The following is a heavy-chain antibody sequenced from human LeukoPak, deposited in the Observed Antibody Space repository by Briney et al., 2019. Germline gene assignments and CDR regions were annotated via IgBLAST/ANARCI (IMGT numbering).Heavy chain of an antibody. CDR3: APNYYGSGSFYNWFDP. V-gene: IGHV3-23*01. CDR1: GFTFSNAW. J-gene: IGHJ5*02. CDR2: ISGSGGST. D-gene: IGHD3-10*01. Sequence: PGGSLRLSCAASGFTFSNAWMSWVRQAPGKGLEWVSAISGSGGSTYYADSVKGRFTISRDNSKNTLYLQMNSLRAEDTAVYYCAPNYYGSGSFYNWFDPWGQGTLVTVSS.